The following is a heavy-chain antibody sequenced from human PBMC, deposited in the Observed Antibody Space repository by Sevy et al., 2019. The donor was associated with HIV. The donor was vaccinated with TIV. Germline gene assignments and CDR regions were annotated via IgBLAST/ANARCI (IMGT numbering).Heavy chain of an antibody. CDR2: LSFGCGEI. CDR3: AREGCTKPHDY. V-gene: IGHV3-23*01. J-gene: IGHJ4*02. Sequence: GGSLRLSCAASGFTFSKYSMSWVRQPPGKGLEWVSTLSFGCGEINYANSVKGRFTFSRANSKSSVYLQMSNLRPEDTAVYYCAREGCTKPHDYWGQGTLVTVSS. D-gene: IGHD2-8*01. CDR1: GFTFSKYS.